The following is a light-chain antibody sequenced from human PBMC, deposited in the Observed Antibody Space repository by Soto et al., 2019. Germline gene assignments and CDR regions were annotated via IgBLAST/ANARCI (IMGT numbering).Light chain of an antibody. CDR2: EGT. CDR1: STDVGTYNL. J-gene: IGLJ2*01. Sequence: QSALTQPASVSGSPGQSITISCTGPSTDVGTYNLVSWYQQHPGRAPKLIIYEGTKRPSGVSNRFFGSQSGDTASLTISGLQAEDEGDYHCCTYGGSSTFEFGGGTKVTV. V-gene: IGLV2-23*03. CDR3: CTYGGSSTFE.